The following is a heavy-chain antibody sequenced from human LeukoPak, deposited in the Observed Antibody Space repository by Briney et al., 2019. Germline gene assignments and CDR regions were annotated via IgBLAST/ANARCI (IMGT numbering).Heavy chain of an antibody. CDR3: ARVEILTGYSPDY. J-gene: IGHJ4*02. CDR2: ISSSGSTI. CDR1: GFTFSSYE. D-gene: IGHD3-9*01. V-gene: IGHV3-48*03. Sequence: GGSLRLSCAASGFTFSSYEMNWVRQAPGKGLEWVSYISSSGSTIYYADSVKGRFTISRDNAKNSLYLQMNSLRVEDTAVYYCARVEILTGYSPDYWGQGTLVTVSS.